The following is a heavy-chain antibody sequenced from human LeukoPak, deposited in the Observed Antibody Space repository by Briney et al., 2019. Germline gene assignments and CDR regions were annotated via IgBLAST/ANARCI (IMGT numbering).Heavy chain of an antibody. D-gene: IGHD6-19*01. CDR3: AKSGSGWYYFDY. J-gene: IGHJ4*02. CDR2: ISWNSGSI. CDR1: GFTFDDYA. V-gene: IGHV3-9*01. Sequence: GGSLRLSCAASGFTFDDYAMHWVRQAPGKGLERVSGISWNSGSIGYADSVKGRFTISRDNAKNSLYLQMNSLRAEDTALYYCAKSGSGWYYFDYWGQGTLVTVSS.